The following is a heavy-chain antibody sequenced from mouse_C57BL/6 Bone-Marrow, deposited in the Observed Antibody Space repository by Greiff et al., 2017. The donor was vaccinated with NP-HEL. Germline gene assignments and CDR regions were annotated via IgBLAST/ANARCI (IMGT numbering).Heavy chain of an antibody. CDR3: ARVPVLLLRPVGYFDV. Sequence: QVQLQQSGAELMKPGASVKLSCKATGYTFTGYWIEWVKQRPGNGREGRVEILPGSGSTNYNEKFKGKATFTADTSSNTAYMQLSSLTTEDSAIYYCARVPVLLLRPVGYFDVWGTGTTVTVSS. CDR2: ILPGSGST. V-gene: IGHV1-9*01. J-gene: IGHJ1*03. D-gene: IGHD1-1*01. CDR1: GYTFTGYW.